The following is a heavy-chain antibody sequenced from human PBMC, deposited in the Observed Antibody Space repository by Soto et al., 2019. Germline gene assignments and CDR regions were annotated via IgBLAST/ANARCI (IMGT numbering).Heavy chain of an antibody. D-gene: IGHD3-3*01. J-gene: IGHJ4*02. CDR1: GGSISSGGYY. CDR2: IYYSGST. Sequence: QVQLQESGPGLVKPSQTLSLTCTVSGGSISSGGYYWSWIRQHPGKGLEWIGYIYYSGSTYYNPSLKSRVTMSVDTSKNQFSLKLSSVTAADTAVYYCARLGTYYDFWSGYYRPHGDPRDRVDYWGQGTLVTVSS. CDR3: ARLGTYYDFWSGYYRPHGDPRDRVDY. V-gene: IGHV4-31*03.